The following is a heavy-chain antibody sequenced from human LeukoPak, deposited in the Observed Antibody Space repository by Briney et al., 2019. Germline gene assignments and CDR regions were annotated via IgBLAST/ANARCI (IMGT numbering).Heavy chain of an antibody. Sequence: PSETLSLTCSVSGAPVTSYYWNWIRQPPGEGLEWIGYMYHTGTSDYNPSLQSRITISLDTPNNKVSLTSSSLTAADTAVYYCATTRGYSTNDAFDIWGQGTRVTVSS. CDR3: ATTRGYSTNDAFDI. CDR1: GAPVTSYY. CDR2: MYHTGTS. D-gene: IGHD5-18*01. V-gene: IGHV4-59*02. J-gene: IGHJ3*02.